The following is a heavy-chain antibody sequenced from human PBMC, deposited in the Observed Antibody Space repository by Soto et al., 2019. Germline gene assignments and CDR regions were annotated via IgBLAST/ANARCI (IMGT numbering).Heavy chain of an antibody. V-gene: IGHV4-39*01. CDR2: IYYSGST. Sequence: SETLSLTCTVSGGSISSSSYYWGWIRQPPXKGLEWIGSIYYSGSTYYNPSLKSRVTISVDTSKNQFSLKLSSVTAADTAVYYCACTYYDILTGYYSLDYWGQGTLVTVSS. J-gene: IGHJ4*02. CDR1: GGSISSSSYY. D-gene: IGHD3-9*01. CDR3: ACTYYDILTGYYSLDY.